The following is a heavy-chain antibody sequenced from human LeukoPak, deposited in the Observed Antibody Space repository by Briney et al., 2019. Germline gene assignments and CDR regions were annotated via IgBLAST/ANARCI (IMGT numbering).Heavy chain of an antibody. V-gene: IGHV1-69*06. D-gene: IGHD6-13*01. J-gene: IGHJ4*02. CDR3: ARDRLAAASRSFDY. CDR1: GGTFSSYA. Sequence: GASVKVSCKASGGTFSSYAISWVRQAPGQGLEWMGRIIPIFGTANYAQKFQGRVTITADKSTSTAYMELSSLRSEDTAVYYCARDRLAAASRSFDYWGQGTLVTVSS. CDR2: IIPIFGTA.